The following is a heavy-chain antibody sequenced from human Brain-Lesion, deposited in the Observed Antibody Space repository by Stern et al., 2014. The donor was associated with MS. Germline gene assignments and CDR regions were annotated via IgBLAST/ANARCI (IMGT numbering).Heavy chain of an antibody. Sequence: QVQLQESGPGLVKPSQTLSLSCTVSGGSISSGGYYWSWIRQPAGKGLEWIGRIFNGASTGYNPSLKSRVPISIDPSKNQFSLRLNSMTAADTAVYYCARGRVVPGFQYYATDVWGQGTTVIVSS. CDR2: IFNGAST. CDR3: ARGRVVPGFQYYATDV. D-gene: IGHD2-2*01. V-gene: IGHV4-61*02. CDR1: GGSISSGGYY. J-gene: IGHJ6*02.